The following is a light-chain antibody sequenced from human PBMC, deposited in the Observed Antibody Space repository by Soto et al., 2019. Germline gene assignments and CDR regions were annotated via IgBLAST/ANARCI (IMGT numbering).Light chain of an antibody. V-gene: IGKV1-5*03. CDR1: QTISSW. Sequence: DIQMTQSPSPLSGSVGDRVTITCRASQTISSWLAWYQQKPGKAPKLLIYKASTLKSGVPSRFSGRGSGTDFTLTISSLQPEDFATYYCQQSYSTPRTFGQGTKVDIK. CDR2: KAS. J-gene: IGKJ1*01. CDR3: QQSYSTPRT.